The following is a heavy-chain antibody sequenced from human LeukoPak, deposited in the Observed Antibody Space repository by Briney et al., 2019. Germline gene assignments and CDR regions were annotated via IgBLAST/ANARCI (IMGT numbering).Heavy chain of an antibody. V-gene: IGHV3-30*04. CDR2: ISYDGSNK. CDR3: ARDGSTVTRGYYYMDV. J-gene: IGHJ6*03. D-gene: IGHD4-17*01. CDR1: GFTFSSYA. Sequence: GGSLRLSCAASGFTFSSYAMHWVRQAPGKGLEWVAVISYDGSNKYYADSVKGRFTISRDNSKTTLYLQMNSLRAEDTAVYYCARDGSTVTRGYYYMDVWGKGTTVTVSS.